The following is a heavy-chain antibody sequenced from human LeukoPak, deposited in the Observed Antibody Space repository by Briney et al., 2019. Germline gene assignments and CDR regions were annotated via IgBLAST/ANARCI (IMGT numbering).Heavy chain of an antibody. CDR3: ARGAVLRYFDWITISQDDY. Sequence: ASVKVSCRASGYTFTGYYMHWVRQAPGQGLEWMGWINPNSGGTNYAQKFQGRVTMTRDTSISTAYMELSRLRSDDTAVYYCARGAVLRYFDWITISQDDYWGQGTLVTVSS. D-gene: IGHD3-9*01. CDR1: GYTFTGYY. CDR2: INPNSGGT. V-gene: IGHV1-2*02. J-gene: IGHJ4*02.